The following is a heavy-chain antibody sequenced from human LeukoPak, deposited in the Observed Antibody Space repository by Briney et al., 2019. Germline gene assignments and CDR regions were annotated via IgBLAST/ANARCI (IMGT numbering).Heavy chain of an antibody. CDR3: AELGITMIGGV. CDR1: GFIFSSQS. D-gene: IGHD3-10*02. Sequence: GGSLRLSCVRSGFIFSSQSMSWVREAPGQGLEWVSSISTRSTYTYYADSVKGRFTISRDNAKNSLYLQMNSLRAEDTAVYYCAELGITMIGGVWGKGTTVTISS. CDR2: ISTRSTYT. V-gene: IGHV3-21*01. J-gene: IGHJ6*04.